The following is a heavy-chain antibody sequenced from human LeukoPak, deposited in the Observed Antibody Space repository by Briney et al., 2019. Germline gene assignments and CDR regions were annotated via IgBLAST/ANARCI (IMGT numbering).Heavy chain of an antibody. Sequence: ASVKVSCKASGYTFTSYAMNWVRQAPGQGLEWMGWINTNTGNPTYAQGFTGRFVFSLDTSVSTSYLQISSLKAEDTAVYHCAREDPGAGTLNYYYYGMDDWGQGTTVTVSS. CDR3: AREDPGAGTLNYYYYGMDD. J-gene: IGHJ6*02. CDR2: INTNTGNP. V-gene: IGHV7-4-1*02. CDR1: GYTFTSYA. D-gene: IGHD1-1*01.